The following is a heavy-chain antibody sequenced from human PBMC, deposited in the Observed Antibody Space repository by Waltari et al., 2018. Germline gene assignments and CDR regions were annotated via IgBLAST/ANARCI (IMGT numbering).Heavy chain of an antibody. J-gene: IGHJ4*02. V-gene: IGHV3-30*01. CDR2: ISYDGSNK. D-gene: IGHD3-22*01. CDR3: ARDLDYYDSSGYSHFDY. CDR1: GFTFSSYA. Sequence: QVQLVESGGGVVQPGRSLRLSCAASGFTFSSYAMHWVRQAPGKGLEWVAVISYDGSNKSYADSVKGRFTISRDNSKNTLYLQMNSLRAEETAVYYCARDLDYYDSSGYSHFDYWGQGTLVTVSS.